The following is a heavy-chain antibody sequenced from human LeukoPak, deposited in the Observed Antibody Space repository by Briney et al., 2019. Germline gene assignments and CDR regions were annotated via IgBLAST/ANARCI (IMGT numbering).Heavy chain of an antibody. D-gene: IGHD4-11*01. V-gene: IGHV1-69*05. J-gene: IGHJ6*03. Sequence: GASVKVSCKASGGTFSSYAISWVRQAPGQGLEWMGGIIPIFGTANYAQKFQGRVTITTDESTSTAYMELSSLRSEDTAVYYCARAQDYSNYSSPKYYYYYMDVWGKGTTVTVSS. CDR2: IIPIFGTA. CDR3: ARAQDYSNYSSPKYYYYYMDV. CDR1: GGTFSSYA.